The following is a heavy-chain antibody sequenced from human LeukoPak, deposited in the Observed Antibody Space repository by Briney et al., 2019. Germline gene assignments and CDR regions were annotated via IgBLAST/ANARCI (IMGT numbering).Heavy chain of an antibody. CDR1: VYTFTGYY. V-gene: IGHV1-2*02. J-gene: IGHJ4*02. Sequence: GASVKVSCKASVYTFTGYYMHWVRQAPGQGLEWMGWINPNSGGTNYAQKFQGRVTMTRDTSISTAYMELSRLRSDDTAVYYCARGAPRRYYDSSGYYYFDYWGQGTLVTVSS. D-gene: IGHD3-22*01. CDR2: INPNSGGT. CDR3: ARGAPRRYYDSSGYYYFDY.